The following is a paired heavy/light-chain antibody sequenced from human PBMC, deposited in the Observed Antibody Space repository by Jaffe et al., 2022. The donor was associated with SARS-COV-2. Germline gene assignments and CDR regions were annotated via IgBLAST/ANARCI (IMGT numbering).Heavy chain of an antibody. CDR1: GFTFGDYA. D-gene: IGHD1-26*01. CDR3: TRAILGGNSVWTYWYFDL. CDR2: IRSKAYGGTT. V-gene: IGHV3-49*05. J-gene: IGHJ2*01. Sequence: EVQLVESGGGLAKPGRSLRLSCTASGFTFGDYAMSWFRQAPGKGLEWVGFIRSKAYGGTTEYAASVKGRFTISRDESKSIAYLQMNSLKTEDTAVYYCTRAILGGNSVWTYWYFDLWGRGTLVTVSS.
Light chain of an antibody. V-gene: IGKV2-28*01. Sequence: DIVMTQSPLSLPVTPGEPASISCRSSQSLLHSNGYNYLDWYLQKPGQSPQLLIYLGSNRASGVPDRFSGSGSGTDFTLKISRVEAEDVGVYYCMQALQTEWTFGQGTKVEIK. CDR2: LGS. CDR3: MQALQTEWT. J-gene: IGKJ1*01. CDR1: QSLLHSNGYNY.